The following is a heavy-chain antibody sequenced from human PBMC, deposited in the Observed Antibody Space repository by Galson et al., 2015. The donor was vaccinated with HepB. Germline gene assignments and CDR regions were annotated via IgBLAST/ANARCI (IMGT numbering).Heavy chain of an antibody. Sequence: SVKVSCKASGYTFTSYYMHWVRQAPGQGLEWMGIINPSGGSTSYAQKFQGRVTMTRDTSTSTFYMELSSLRSEDTAVYYCARGPIKNSSGYPFDYWGQGTLVTVSS. CDR1: GYTFTSYY. CDR3: ARGPIKNSSGYPFDY. D-gene: IGHD3-22*01. J-gene: IGHJ4*02. V-gene: IGHV1-46*01. CDR2: INPSGGST.